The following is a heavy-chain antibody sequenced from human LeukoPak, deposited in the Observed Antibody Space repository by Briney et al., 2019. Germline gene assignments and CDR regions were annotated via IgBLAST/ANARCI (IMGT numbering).Heavy chain of an antibody. J-gene: IGHJ5*02. V-gene: IGHV1-69*13. CDR3: ARTNWNYDRSARWFDP. CDR1: GGTFSSYA. CDR2: IIPIFGTA. Sequence: SVKVSCKASGGTFSSYAISWVRQAPGQGLEWMGGIIPIFGTANHAQKFQGRVTITADESASTAYMELRSLRSDDTAVYYCARTNWNYDRSARWFDPWGQGTLVTVSS. D-gene: IGHD1-7*01.